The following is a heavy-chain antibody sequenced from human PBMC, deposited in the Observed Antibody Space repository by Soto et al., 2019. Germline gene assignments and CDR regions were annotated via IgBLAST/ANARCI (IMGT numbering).Heavy chain of an antibody. D-gene: IGHD6-13*01. CDR1: GGSISSYY. CDR2: IYNSGST. J-gene: IGHJ4*02. Sequence: SETLSLTCTVSGGSISSYYWSWIRQPPGKGLEWIGYIYNSGSTNYNPSLKSRVTISVDTSKNQFSLKLSSVTAADTAVYYCAREKSKRIAAAGPFDYWGPGTMVPVYS. CDR3: AREKSKRIAAAGPFDY. V-gene: IGHV4-59*12.